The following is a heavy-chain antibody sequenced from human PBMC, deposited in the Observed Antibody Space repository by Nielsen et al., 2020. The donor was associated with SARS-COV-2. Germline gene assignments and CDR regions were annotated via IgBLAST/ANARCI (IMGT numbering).Heavy chain of an antibody. CDR2: ISSNGGST. CDR3: VGYGMDV. Sequence: GESLKISCSASGFTFSSYAMHWVRQAPGKGLEYDSAISSNGGSTYYADSVKGRFTISRDNSKNTLYLQMSSLRAEDTAVYYCVGYGMDVWGQGTTVTVSS. J-gene: IGHJ6*02. CDR1: GFTFSSYA. V-gene: IGHV3-64D*06.